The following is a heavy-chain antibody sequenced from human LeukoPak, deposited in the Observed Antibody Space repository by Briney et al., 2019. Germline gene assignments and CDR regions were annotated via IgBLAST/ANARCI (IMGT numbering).Heavy chain of an antibody. CDR2: INAGNGNT. D-gene: IGHD3-22*01. Sequence: ASVTVSCKASGYTFTSYAMHWVRQAPGQRLEWMGWINAGNGNTKYSQKFQGRVTITRDTSASTAYMELSSLRSEDTAVYYCASTHYYDSSGRYTRLDYWGQGTLVTVSS. V-gene: IGHV1-3*01. CDR3: ASTHYYDSSGRYTRLDY. CDR1: GYTFTSYA. J-gene: IGHJ4*02.